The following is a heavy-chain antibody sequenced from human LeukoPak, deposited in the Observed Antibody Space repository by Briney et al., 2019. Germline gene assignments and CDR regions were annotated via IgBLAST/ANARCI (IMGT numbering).Heavy chain of an antibody. V-gene: IGHV4-61*02. Sequence: SETLSLTCTVSGGSISSGSYYWSWIRQPAGKGLEWIGRIYTSGSTNYNPSLKSRVTISVDTSKNQFSLKLSSVTAAHTAVYYCARGKVLVFYDYYYMDVWGKGTTVTVSS. D-gene: IGHD3-3*01. CDR1: GGSISSGSYY. CDR2: IYTSGST. CDR3: ARGKVLVFYDYYYMDV. J-gene: IGHJ6*03.